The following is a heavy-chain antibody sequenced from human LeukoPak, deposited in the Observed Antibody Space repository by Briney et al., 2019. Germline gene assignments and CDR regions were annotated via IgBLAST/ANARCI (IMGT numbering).Heavy chain of an antibody. CDR2: SSAYNGNT. CDR3: ARSSIAAAGTVGFDY. D-gene: IGHD6-13*01. Sequence: GASVKVSCKASGYTFTSYGISWVRQAPGQGLEWKGWSSAYNGNTNYAQKLQGRVTMTTDTSTSTAYMELRSLRSDDTAVYYCARSSIAAAGTVGFDYWGQGTLVTVSS. J-gene: IGHJ4*02. V-gene: IGHV1-18*04. CDR1: GYTFTSYG.